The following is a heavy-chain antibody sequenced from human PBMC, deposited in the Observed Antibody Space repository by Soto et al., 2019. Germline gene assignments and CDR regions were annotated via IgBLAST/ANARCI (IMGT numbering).Heavy chain of an antibody. V-gene: IGHV1-8*01. CDR3: ARPYCDSTSCYTDWFDP. Sequence: QVQLVQAGAEVKKPGASVKVSCKASGYSFSTYDINWVRQAAGQGLAWMGWVNPKSGNTDYAQRFRGRVTMTSNTSISTAYMELSALTPEDTAVYYCARPYCDSTSCYTDWFDPWGQGTLVTVSS. CDR1: GYSFSTYD. D-gene: IGHD2-2*02. J-gene: IGHJ5*02. CDR2: VNPKSGNT.